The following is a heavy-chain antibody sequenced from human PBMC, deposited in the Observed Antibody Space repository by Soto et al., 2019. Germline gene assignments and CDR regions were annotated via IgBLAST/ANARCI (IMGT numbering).Heavy chain of an antibody. Sequence: GGSLRLSCAASGFTFSSYWMHWVRQAPGKGLVWVSRINSDGSSTSYADSVKGRFTISRDNAKNTLYLQMNSLRAEDTAVYYGASGATHSYDSSGYLNWFDPWGQGTLVTVSS. D-gene: IGHD3-22*01. V-gene: IGHV3-74*01. CDR1: GFTFSSYW. J-gene: IGHJ5*02. CDR3: ASGATHSYDSSGYLNWFDP. CDR2: INSDGSST.